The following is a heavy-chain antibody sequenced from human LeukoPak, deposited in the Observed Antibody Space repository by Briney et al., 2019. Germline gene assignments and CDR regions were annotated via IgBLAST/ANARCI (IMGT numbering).Heavy chain of an antibody. J-gene: IGHJ4*02. Sequence: PSETLSLTCTVSGGSISSYYWSWIRQPPGKGLEWIAYIYYSGSTNYNPSLKSRVTISVDTSKNQFSLKLSSVTAADTAVYYCARQTFRYYGSGSYAYWGQGTLVTVSS. CDR1: GGSISSYY. CDR3: ARQTFRYYGSGSYAY. CDR2: IYYSGST. V-gene: IGHV4-59*08. D-gene: IGHD3-10*01.